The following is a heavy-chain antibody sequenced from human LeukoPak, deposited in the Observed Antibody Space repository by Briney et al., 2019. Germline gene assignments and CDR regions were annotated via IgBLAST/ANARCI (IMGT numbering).Heavy chain of an antibody. CDR1: AFPFKNSW. D-gene: IGHD1-26*01. V-gene: IGHV3-7*01. J-gene: IGHJ4*02. CDR2: LEQDGREK. CDR3: ARERQGSSYYDGKESFDY. Sequence: GGSLRLPCVASAFPFKNSWLGWARQAPGNGLEWVAHLEQDGREKNYVESVKGRFTISRDNGKYSLYLEMNSLRAEDTAVYFCARERQGSSYYDGKESFDYWGQGTLVTVS.